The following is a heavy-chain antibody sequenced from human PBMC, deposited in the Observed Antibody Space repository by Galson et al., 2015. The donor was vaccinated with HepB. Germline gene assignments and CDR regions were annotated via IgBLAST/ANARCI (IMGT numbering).Heavy chain of an antibody. CDR3: ARQQLRELAKGVEGRLYYYYGMDV. J-gene: IGHJ6*02. D-gene: IGHD1-26*01. Sequence: LSLTCTVSGGSISSSSYYWGWIRQPPGKGLEWIGSIYYSGSTYYNPSLKSRVTISVDTSKNQFSLKLSSVTAADTAVYYCARQQLRELAKGVEGRLYYYYGMDVWGQGTTVTVSS. CDR2: IYYSGST. V-gene: IGHV4-39*01. CDR1: GGSISSSSYY.